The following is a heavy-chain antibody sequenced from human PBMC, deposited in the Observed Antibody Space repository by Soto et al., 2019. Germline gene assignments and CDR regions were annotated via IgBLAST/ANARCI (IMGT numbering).Heavy chain of an antibody. D-gene: IGHD6-13*01. J-gene: IGHJ5*02. CDR1: GYSFTSYW. CDR2: IYPGDSDT. V-gene: IGHV5-51*01. CDR3: ARAGYSSSWYSADNWFDP. Sequence: LGESLKISCKGSGYSFTSYWIGWVRQMPGKGLEWMGIIYPGDSDTRYSPSFQGQVTISADKSISTAYLQWSSLKASDTAMYYCARAGYSSSWYSADNWFDPWGQGTL.